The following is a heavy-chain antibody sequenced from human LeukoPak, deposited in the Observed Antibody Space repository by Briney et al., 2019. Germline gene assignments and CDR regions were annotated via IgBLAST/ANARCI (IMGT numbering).Heavy chain of an antibody. CDR1: GFTVSSNY. Sequence: GGSLRLSCAASGFTVSSNYMSWVRQAPGKGLEWVSVIYSGGSTYYADSVKGRFTISRDNSKNTLYLQMNSLRAEDTAVYYCAREVLLPPDYFDYWGQGTLVTVSS. CDR3: AREVLLPPDYFDY. J-gene: IGHJ4*02. CDR2: IYSGGST. V-gene: IGHV3-66*01.